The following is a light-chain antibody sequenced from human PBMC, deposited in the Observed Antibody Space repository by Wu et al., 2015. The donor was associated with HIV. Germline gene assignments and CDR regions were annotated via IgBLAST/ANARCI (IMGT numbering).Light chain of an antibody. J-gene: IGKJ5*01. Sequence: DIQMTQSPSTLSASVGDRVTITCRASESLNSRLAWYQQKPGKAPQLLMYWSSSLESGVPSRFSGSESGTEFNLTISSLQPEDVATYYCQNYDSALITFGQGTRLEIK. CDR1: ESLNSR. CDR2: WSS. CDR3: QNYDSALIT. V-gene: IGKV1-5*03.